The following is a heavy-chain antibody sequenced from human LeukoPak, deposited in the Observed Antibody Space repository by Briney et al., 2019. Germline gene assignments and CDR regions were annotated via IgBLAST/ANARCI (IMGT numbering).Heavy chain of an antibody. J-gene: IGHJ4*02. Sequence: ASVKVSCTASGGTFNIYAITWVRQAPGQGLEWMGWMNPKSGNTGYLQKFQGRVTMTRDTSMSTAFMELSSLTSEDTAVYYCARGVNSQGTAMVLFDSWGQGSLVTVSA. V-gene: IGHV1-8*02. CDR2: MNPKSGNT. CDR1: GGTFNIYA. D-gene: IGHD5-18*01. CDR3: ARGVNSQGTAMVLFDS.